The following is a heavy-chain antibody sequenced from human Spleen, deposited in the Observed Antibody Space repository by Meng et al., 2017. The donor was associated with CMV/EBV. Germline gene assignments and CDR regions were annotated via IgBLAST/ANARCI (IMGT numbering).Heavy chain of an antibody. CDR1: GYTFNDYY. J-gene: IGHJ2*01. CDR3: ARDRVFTYGSGGARWYFDF. V-gene: IGHV1-46*02. Sequence: ASVKVSCKTSGYTFNDYYIHWVRQAPGQGLEWMGGIIPSLRIVNHVQKFQGRVTLTSDTSTGTVYMELSSLKSEDTAVYYCARDRVFTYGSGGARWYFDFWGRGTLVTVSS. CDR2: IIPSLRIV. D-gene: IGHD6-19*01.